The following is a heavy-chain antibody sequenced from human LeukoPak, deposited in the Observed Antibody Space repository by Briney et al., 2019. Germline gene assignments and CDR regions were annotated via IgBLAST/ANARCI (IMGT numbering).Heavy chain of an antibody. Sequence: PSETLSLTCTVSGGSISSGDYYWSWIRQPPGKGLEWIGYIYYSGSTYYNPSLKSRVTISVDTSKNQFSLKLSSVTAADTAVYYCARVFPPSTAFDIWGQGTMVTVSS. CDR3: ARVFPPSTAFDI. D-gene: IGHD2/OR15-2a*01. CDR1: GGSISSGDYY. CDR2: IYYSGST. J-gene: IGHJ3*02. V-gene: IGHV4-30-4*08.